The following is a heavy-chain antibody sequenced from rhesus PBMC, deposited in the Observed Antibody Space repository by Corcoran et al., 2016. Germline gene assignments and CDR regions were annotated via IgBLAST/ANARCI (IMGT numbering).Heavy chain of an antibody. Sequence: QLQLQESGPGLVKPSETLSVTCAVSGGSISSSYWSWIRQAPGKGLESIGYIYGSGSSTNYNPYLKSRVTLSVDTSKNQLSLKLSSVTAADTAVYYCASSYSSWSYLDYWGQGALVTVSS. CDR2: IYGSGSST. CDR1: GGSISSSY. J-gene: IGHJ4*01. V-gene: IGHV4-169*01. D-gene: IGHD6-13*01. CDR3: ASSYSSWSYLDY.